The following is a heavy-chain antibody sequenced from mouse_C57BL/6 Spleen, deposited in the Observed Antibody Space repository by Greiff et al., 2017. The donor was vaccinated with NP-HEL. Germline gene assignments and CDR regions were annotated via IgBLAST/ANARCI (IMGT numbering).Heavy chain of an antibody. D-gene: IGHD1-1*01. Sequence: EVQGVESGGGLVKPGGSLKLSCAASGFTFSSYAMSWVRQTPEKRLEWVATISDGGSYTYYPDNVKGRFTISRDNAKNNLYLQMSHLKSEDTAMYYCARDQIPYYYGSSYFDYWGQGTTLTVSS. V-gene: IGHV5-4*01. CDR3: ARDQIPYYYGSSYFDY. CDR2: ISDGGSYT. J-gene: IGHJ2*01. CDR1: GFTFSSYA.